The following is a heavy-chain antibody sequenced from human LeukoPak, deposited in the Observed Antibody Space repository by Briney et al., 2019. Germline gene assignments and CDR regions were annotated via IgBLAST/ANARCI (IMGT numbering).Heavy chain of an antibody. CDR3: ARDRLFTMVRASDWFDP. Sequence: SGTLSLTCAVSGGSISSSNWWSWVRQPPGKGLEWIGEIYHSGNTNYNPSLKSRVTISLDKSKNQFSLKLRSVTAADTAVYYCARDRLFTMVRASDWFDPWGQGTLVTVSS. V-gene: IGHV4-4*02. D-gene: IGHD3-10*01. CDR2: IYHSGNT. J-gene: IGHJ5*02. CDR1: GGSISSSNW.